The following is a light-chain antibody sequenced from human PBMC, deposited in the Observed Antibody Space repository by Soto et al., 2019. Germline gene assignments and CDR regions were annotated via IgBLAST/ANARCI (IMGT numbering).Light chain of an antibody. J-gene: IGKJ1*01. Sequence: EIVLTQSPGTLSLSPGERATLSCRASQSVSGSYLAWYQHKPGQAPRLLFYGASNRATGIPVRFSGSGSGTDFTLTISRLEPEDFAVYYCHQYVSSPRTFGQGTKVDIK. CDR1: QSVSGSY. V-gene: IGKV3-20*01. CDR3: HQYVSSPRT. CDR2: GAS.